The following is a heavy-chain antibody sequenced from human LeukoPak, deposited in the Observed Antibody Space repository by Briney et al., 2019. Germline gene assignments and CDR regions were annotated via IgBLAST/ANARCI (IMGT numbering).Heavy chain of an antibody. J-gene: IGHJ3*02. CDR2: IYYSGST. D-gene: IGHD1-26*01. CDR3: ARDVTVGATSGWDAFDI. Sequence: SETLSLTCTVSGGSISSSSYYWGWIRQPPGKGLEWIGSIYYSGSTYYNPSLKSRVTISVDTSKNQFSLKLSSVTAADTAVYYCARDVTVGATSGWDAFDIWGQGTMVTVSS. V-gene: IGHV4-39*07. CDR1: GGSISSSSYY.